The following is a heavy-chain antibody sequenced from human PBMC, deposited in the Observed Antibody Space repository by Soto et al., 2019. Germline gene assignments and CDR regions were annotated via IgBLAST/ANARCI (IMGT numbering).Heavy chain of an antibody. CDR3: IQSRCGGDCLQSYASYYYYGMDV. CDR1: AFSLSTGGVG. V-gene: IGHV2-5*02. CDR2: IYWDDHK. J-gene: IGHJ6*02. D-gene: IGHD2-21*02. Sequence: QITLKESGPPLVKPTQTLTLTCTFSAFSLSTGGVGVGWIRQPPGKALEWLALIYWDDHKRYSPSLRSRLTITKDTSKDQVVLTMTNMDPVDTATHYCIQSRCGGDCLQSYASYYYYGMDVWGQGTTVTVSS.